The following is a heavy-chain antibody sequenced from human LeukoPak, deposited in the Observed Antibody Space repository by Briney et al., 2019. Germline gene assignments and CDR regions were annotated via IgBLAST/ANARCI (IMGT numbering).Heavy chain of an antibody. V-gene: IGHV1-2*06. Sequence: ASVKVSCKASGYTFTGYYMHWVRQAPGQGLEWMGRINPNSGGTNYAQKFQGRVTMTRDTSISTAYMELSRLRSDDTAVYYCARGLETNWGSIETWGQGTTVTVSS. CDR3: ARGLETNWGSIET. D-gene: IGHD7-27*01. CDR1: GYTFTGYY. CDR2: INPNSGGT. J-gene: IGHJ3*01.